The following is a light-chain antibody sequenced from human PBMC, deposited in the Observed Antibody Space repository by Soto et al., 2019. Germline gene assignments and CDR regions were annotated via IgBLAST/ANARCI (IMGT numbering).Light chain of an antibody. Sequence: QSALTQPPSASGSPGQSVTISCTGTSSDVGGYKFVSWYQQHPGKDPRLIIYEVNRRPSGVPDRFSGSKSGNTASLTVSGLQDEDEADYYCSSFGGTNDVLFGGGTKVTVL. V-gene: IGLV2-8*01. J-gene: IGLJ2*01. CDR2: EVN. CDR3: SSFGGTNDVL. CDR1: SSDVGGYKF.